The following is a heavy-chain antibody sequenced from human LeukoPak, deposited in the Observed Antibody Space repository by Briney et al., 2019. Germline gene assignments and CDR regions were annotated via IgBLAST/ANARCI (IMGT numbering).Heavy chain of an antibody. Sequence: GGSLRLSCAASGFTFSSYSMNWVRQAPGKGLEWVSYISSSSSTIYYADSVKGRFTISRDNAKNSLYLQMNSLRAEDTAVYYCASNPFGYGDFTYYFDYWGQGTLVTVSS. CDR1: GFTFSSYS. V-gene: IGHV3-48*01. J-gene: IGHJ4*02. CDR2: ISSSSSTI. D-gene: IGHD4-17*01. CDR3: ASNPFGYGDFTYYFDY.